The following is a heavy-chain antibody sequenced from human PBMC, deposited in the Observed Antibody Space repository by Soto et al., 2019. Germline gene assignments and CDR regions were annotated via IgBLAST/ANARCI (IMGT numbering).Heavy chain of an antibody. Sequence: SETLSLTCAVYGGSFSGYYWSWIRQPPGKGLEWIGEINHSGSTNYNPSLKSRVTISVDTSKNQFSLKLSSVTAADTAVYYCARGLRTVVVVAAIPVFDYWGQGTLVTVSS. CDR2: INHSGST. CDR1: GGSFSGYY. D-gene: IGHD2-15*01. V-gene: IGHV4-34*01. J-gene: IGHJ4*02. CDR3: ARGLRTVVVVAAIPVFDY.